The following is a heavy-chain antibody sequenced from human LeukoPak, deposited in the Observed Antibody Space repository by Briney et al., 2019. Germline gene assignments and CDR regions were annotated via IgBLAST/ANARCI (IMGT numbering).Heavy chain of an antibody. CDR2: IYYIGST. J-gene: IGHJ3*02. D-gene: IGHD3-10*01. CDR1: GASISSGDYY. Sequence: PSETLSLTCTVSGASISSGDYYWSWIRQPPGKGLEWIGYIYYIGSTYYNPSLKSRVTISVDTSKNQFSLKLSSVTAADTAVYYCARPKSGFLGMVRGVIGAFDIWGQGTMVTVSS. V-gene: IGHV4-30-4*08. CDR3: ARPKSGFLGMVRGVIGAFDI.